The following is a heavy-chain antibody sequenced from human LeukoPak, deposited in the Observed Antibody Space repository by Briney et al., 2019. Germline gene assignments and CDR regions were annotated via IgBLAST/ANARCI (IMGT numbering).Heavy chain of an antibody. CDR2: SYTTGSA. Sequence: SETLSLTCTVSGGSIRDSYWNWIRLPAGRGLEWIGRSYTTGSASYNPSLKSRVTISLHPSKNEFSLNLSSVTATDTAVYYCARQWLSSLNWFDPWGQGTRVTVSS. V-gene: IGHV4-4*07. D-gene: IGHD3-22*01. CDR3: ARQWLSSLNWFDP. CDR1: GGSIRDSY. J-gene: IGHJ5*02.